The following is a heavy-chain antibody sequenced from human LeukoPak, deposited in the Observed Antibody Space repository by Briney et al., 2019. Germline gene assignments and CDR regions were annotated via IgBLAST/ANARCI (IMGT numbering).Heavy chain of an antibody. V-gene: IGHV3-21*01. CDR2: ISSSSSYI. D-gene: IGHD3-9*01. Sequence: PAGSLRLSCAASGFTFSSYSMNWVRQAPGKGLEWVSSISSSSSYIYYADSVKGRFTISRDNAKNSLYLQMNSLRAEDTAVYYCARGSKVYDILTGYYSYYYGMDVWGQGTTVTVSS. CDR1: GFTFSSYS. CDR3: ARGSKVYDILTGYYSYYYGMDV. J-gene: IGHJ6*02.